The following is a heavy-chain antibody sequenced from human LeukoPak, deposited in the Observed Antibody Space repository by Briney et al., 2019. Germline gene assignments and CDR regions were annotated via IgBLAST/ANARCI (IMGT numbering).Heavy chain of an antibody. CDR3: AKLRFPYFDY. J-gene: IGHJ4*02. CDR1: RFTFNIYG. V-gene: IGHV3-23*01. Sequence: PGGSLRLSCAASRFTFNIYGMAWVRQAPGKGLEWVSAISGSGNNTDYADSVKGRFTISRDNSKNTLYLQMNSLRVEDTAVYYCAKLRFPYFDYWGQGTLVTVSS. D-gene: IGHD4-17*01. CDR2: ISGSGNNT.